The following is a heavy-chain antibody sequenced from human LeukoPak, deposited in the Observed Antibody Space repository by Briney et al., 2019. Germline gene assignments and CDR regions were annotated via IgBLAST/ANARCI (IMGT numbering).Heavy chain of an antibody. CDR1: GGSISAYY. D-gene: IGHD5-24*01. J-gene: IGHJ4*02. Sequence: SETLSLTCTVSGGSISAYYWSWIRQPPGKELEWIAYIHYSGSTNSNPSLKSRVTTSIDTSKNQFSLKLSSVTAADTAIYYCATHRSGDAYNPLDYWGQGTLVAVSS. CDR2: IHYSGST. V-gene: IGHV4-59*08. CDR3: ATHRSGDAYNPLDY.